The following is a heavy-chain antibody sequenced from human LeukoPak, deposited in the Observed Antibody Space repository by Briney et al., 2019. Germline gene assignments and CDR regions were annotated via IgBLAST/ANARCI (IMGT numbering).Heavy chain of an antibody. CDR2: IRADGSEK. Sequence: GGSLRLSCAASGFTFTTYWMSWVRQAPGKGLEWVAKIRADGSEKYYVGSVKGRFTISRENAKNSLDLQMSSLRADDTAVYYCARDGSSRFDQWGQGTLVTVSS. CDR1: GFTFTTYW. CDR3: ARDGSSRFDQ. V-gene: IGHV3-7*04. J-gene: IGHJ4*02. D-gene: IGHD6-13*01.